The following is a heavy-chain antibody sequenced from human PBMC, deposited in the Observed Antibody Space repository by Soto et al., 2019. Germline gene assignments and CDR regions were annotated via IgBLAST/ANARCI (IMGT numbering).Heavy chain of an antibody. CDR1: GYSFTSYW. Sequence: ESLTISYRASGYSFTSYWTGLVRKMPGKGLEWMGIIYPGDSDTIYSPSFQGQATISADKSISTAYLQWNSLKASDTAMYYCARTPYSASYYYFDQWGQGTPVTVYS. J-gene: IGHJ4*02. D-gene: IGHD1-26*01. CDR2: IYPGDSDT. V-gene: IGHV5-51*01. CDR3: ARTPYSASYYYFDQ.